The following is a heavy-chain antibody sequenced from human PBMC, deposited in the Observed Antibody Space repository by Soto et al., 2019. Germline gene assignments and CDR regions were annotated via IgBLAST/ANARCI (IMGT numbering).Heavy chain of an antibody. J-gene: IGHJ6*02. CDR2: ISAYNGNT. V-gene: IGHV1-18*04. Sequence: GASVKVSCKASGYTFTSYGISWVRQAPGQGREWMGWISAYNGNTNYAQKLQGRVTMTTDTSTSTAYMELRSLRSDDTAVYYCARGDDYGGNYYYYYGMDVWGQGTTVTVSS. CDR3: ARGDDYGGNYYYYYGMDV. D-gene: IGHD4-17*01. CDR1: GYTFTSYG.